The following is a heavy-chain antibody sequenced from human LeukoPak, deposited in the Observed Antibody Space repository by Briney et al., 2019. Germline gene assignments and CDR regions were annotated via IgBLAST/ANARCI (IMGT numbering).Heavy chain of an antibody. J-gene: IGHJ3*02. CDR2: ISDDRSNE. V-gene: IGHV3-33*05. CDR1: RFPFSSYG. D-gene: IGHD1-7*01. CDR3: ARAGTGTTGIGTFDI. Sequence: PGGSLRLSCAASRFPFSSYGMHWVRQAPGKGLEWVAVISDDRSNEYYADSVKGRFTISRDNSKNTLYLQMNTLRAEDTAVYYCARAGTGTTGIGTFDIWGQGTMVTVSS.